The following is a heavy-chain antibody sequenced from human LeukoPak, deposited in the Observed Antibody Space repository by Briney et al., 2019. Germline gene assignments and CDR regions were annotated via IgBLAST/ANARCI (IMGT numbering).Heavy chain of an antibody. Sequence: SSETLSLTCAVSGGSISSGGYSWSWIRQPPGKGLEWIGYIYHSGSTYYNPSLKSRVTISVDRSKNQFSLKLCSVTAADTAVYYCARGEVRYYYDSSGYYPDAFDIWGQGTMVTVSS. CDR3: ARGEVRYYYDSSGYYPDAFDI. V-gene: IGHV4-30-2*01. CDR2: IYHSGST. J-gene: IGHJ3*02. D-gene: IGHD3-22*01. CDR1: GGSISSGGYS.